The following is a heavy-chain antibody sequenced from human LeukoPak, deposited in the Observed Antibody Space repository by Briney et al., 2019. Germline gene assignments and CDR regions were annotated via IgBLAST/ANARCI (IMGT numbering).Heavy chain of an antibody. CDR2: IYYSGST. Sequence: SETLSLTCTVSGGSISSYYWSWIRQPPGKGLEWIGYIYYSGSTNYNPSLKSRVTMSVDTSRNQFSLRLSSVTAADTAVYYCARETEKQWQYWGQGTTVSASS. J-gene: IGHJ3*01. CDR3: ARETEKQWQY. CDR1: GGSISSYY. D-gene: IGHD6-19*01. V-gene: IGHV4-59*12.